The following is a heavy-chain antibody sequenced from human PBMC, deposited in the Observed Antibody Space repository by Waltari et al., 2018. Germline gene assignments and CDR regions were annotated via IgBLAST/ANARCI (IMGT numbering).Heavy chain of an antibody. J-gene: IGHJ6*03. Sequence: VQLVQSGAEVQKPGSSVQVSCKASGATSTHHATTWVRQATGQGLEWMGGIMPISGNVIHAQKFQGRVTFTADESTTTAYMELSSLKSDDTAIYYCARDLLAMGYYYHMDVWGNGTTVTVSS. CDR3: ARDLLAMGYYYHMDV. CDR1: GATSTHHA. CDR2: IMPISGNV. D-gene: IGHD3-3*02. V-gene: IGHV1-69*01.